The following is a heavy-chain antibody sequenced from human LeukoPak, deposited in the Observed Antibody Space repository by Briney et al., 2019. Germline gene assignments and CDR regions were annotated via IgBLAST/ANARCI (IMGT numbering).Heavy chain of an antibody. D-gene: IGHD2-15*01. CDR2: INSDESTI. V-gene: IGHV3-74*01. Sequence: QAGGSLRLSCAASGFTFSRHWMHWVRQAPGKGLVWVSRINSDESTIDYADSVKGRFTISRDNVKNMVYLQMNSLRAEDTAVYYCIRALSGTEDYWGQGTLVTVSS. CDR3: IRALSGTEDY. J-gene: IGHJ4*02. CDR1: GFTFSRHW.